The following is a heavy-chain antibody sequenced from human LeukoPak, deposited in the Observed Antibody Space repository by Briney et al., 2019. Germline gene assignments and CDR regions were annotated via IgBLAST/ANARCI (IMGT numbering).Heavy chain of an antibody. J-gene: IGHJ6*02. V-gene: IGHV1-18*01. CDR3: ARDVDYYDSSGYYYVVSDYYYYGMDV. D-gene: IGHD3-22*01. CDR2: ISAYNGNT. Sequence: ASVKVSCKSSGYTFTSYGIIWVRQAPGQGLEWMGWISAYNGNTNYAQKLQGRVTMTTDTSTSTAYMELRSLRSDDTAVYYCARDVDYYDSSGYYYVVSDYYYYGMDVWGQGTTVTVSS. CDR1: GYTFTSYG.